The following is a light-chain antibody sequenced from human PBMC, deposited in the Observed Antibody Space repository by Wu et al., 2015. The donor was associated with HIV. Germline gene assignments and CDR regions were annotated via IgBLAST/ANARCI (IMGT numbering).Light chain of an antibody. J-gene: IGKJ3*01. CDR1: QAISNS. V-gene: IGKV1-9*01. CDR2: AAS. CDR3: QQLHSLPRFT. Sequence: IQLTQSPSSLSASVGDRVTITCRASQAISNSLAWYQQKPGKAPKLLIHAASTLEFGVPSRFSGSGSGTDFTLTISSLQPEDFATYYCQQLHSLPRFTFGPGTKVDLK.